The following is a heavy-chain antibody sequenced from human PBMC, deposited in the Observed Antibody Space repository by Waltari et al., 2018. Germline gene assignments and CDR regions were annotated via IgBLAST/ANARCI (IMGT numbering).Heavy chain of an antibody. CDR1: GFPFRSYG. J-gene: IGHJ4*02. V-gene: IGHV3-30*02. Sequence: QVQLVESGGGVVQPGGSLRLSCVASGFPFRSYGMHWVRQAPGKGLEWVAFIQYDGNNKKYEDSVKGRFTISRDNSKNTLYLQMNSLRAEDTAVFFCVAISMLTGVYWGQGTLVTVSS. CDR2: IQYDGNNK. CDR3: VAISMLTGVY. D-gene: IGHD3-10*02.